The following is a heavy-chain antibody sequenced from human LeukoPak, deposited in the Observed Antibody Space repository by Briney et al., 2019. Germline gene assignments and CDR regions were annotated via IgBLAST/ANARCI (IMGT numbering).Heavy chain of an antibody. V-gene: IGHV4-30-4*08. CDR1: GGSISSGDYY. Sequence: SETLSLTCTVSGGSISSGDYYWSWIRQPPGKGLEYIGYIYYSGSTYYNPSLKSRVTISEDTSKSQFSLQLNSVTAADTAVYYCARSYDPLYFDFWGQGTLVTVSS. CDR2: IYYSGST. D-gene: IGHD3-3*01. J-gene: IGHJ4*02. CDR3: ARSYDPLYFDF.